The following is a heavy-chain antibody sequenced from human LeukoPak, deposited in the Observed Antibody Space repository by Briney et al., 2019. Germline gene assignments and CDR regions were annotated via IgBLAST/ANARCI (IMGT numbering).Heavy chain of an antibody. Sequence: TGGSLRLSCAASGFSFSSYWMHWVRQAPGKGLEWVALIWYDGTREYYADSVKGRFTISRDNAKNTLYLQMNSLRVEDTAVYYCARESGSRGDFDYWGQGTLVTVSS. CDR2: IWYDGTRE. D-gene: IGHD1-26*01. CDR3: ARESGSRGDFDY. V-gene: IGHV3-33*08. J-gene: IGHJ4*02. CDR1: GFSFSSYW.